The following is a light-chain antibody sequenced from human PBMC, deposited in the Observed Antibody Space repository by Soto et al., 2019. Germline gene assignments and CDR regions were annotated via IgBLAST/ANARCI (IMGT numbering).Light chain of an antibody. CDR1: QSVSSSY. Sequence: EIVLTQSPGTLSLSPGERATLSCRASQSVSSSYLAWYQQKPGQAPRLLIYGASNRATGIPDRFSGSGSGTDFTLTISSLEPEDFAVYYCQQRSNWPRTFGQGTRLEIK. J-gene: IGKJ5*01. CDR3: QQRSNWPRT. CDR2: GAS. V-gene: IGKV3D-20*02.